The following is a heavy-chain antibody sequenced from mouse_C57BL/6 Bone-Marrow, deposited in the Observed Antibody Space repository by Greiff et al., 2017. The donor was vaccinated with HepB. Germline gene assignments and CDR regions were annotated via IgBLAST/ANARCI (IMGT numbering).Heavy chain of an antibody. D-gene: IGHD1-1*01. V-gene: IGHV1-80*01. CDR3: ARNGYYYGSRRDWYFDV. CDR2: IYPGDGDT. J-gene: IGHJ1*03. CDR1: GYAFSSYW. Sequence: QVQLQQSGAELVKPGASVKISCKASGYAFSSYWMNWVKQRPGKGLEWIGQIYPGDGDTNYNGKFKGKATLTADKSSSTAYMQLSSLTSEDSAVYFCARNGYYYGSRRDWYFDVWGTGTTVTVSS.